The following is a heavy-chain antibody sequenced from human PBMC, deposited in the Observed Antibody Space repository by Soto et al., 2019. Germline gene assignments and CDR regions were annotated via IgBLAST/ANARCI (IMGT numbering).Heavy chain of an antibody. D-gene: IGHD6-19*01. CDR3: VKVSTSVAAPWFFDY. Sequence: EVQLSESGGGLVPPGASLTLPCAASGFTFTRYAMNWVRQAPGKGLEWVSGITAGGDKTYYTDSVKGRFTITRENSKNTLYLQMSSLRAEDTSVYYCVKVSTSVAAPWFFDYWGQGSLFTVSS. CDR1: GFTFTRYA. J-gene: IGHJ4*02. V-gene: IGHV3-23*01. CDR2: ITAGGDKT.